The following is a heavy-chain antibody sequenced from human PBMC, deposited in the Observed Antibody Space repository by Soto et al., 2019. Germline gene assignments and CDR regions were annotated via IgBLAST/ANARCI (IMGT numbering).Heavy chain of an antibody. CDR1: GFTFSTYT. CDR2: ISSSGADT. Sequence: DVQLLESGGDLIQPGGSLRLSCAASGFTFSTYTMRWVRQAPGKGLEWVSTISSSGADTYYADSVKGRFTISRDNSKNTLYLQMNSLRAEDTAIYYRAKKMSTRPTGAFDIWGQGTMVTVSS. D-gene: IGHD1-1*01. J-gene: IGHJ3*02. CDR3: AKKMSTRPTGAFDI. V-gene: IGHV3-23*01.